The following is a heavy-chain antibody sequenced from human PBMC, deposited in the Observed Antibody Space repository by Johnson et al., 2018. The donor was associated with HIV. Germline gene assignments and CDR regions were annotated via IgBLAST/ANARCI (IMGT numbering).Heavy chain of an antibody. CDR3: AITSRTDAFDI. CDR2: IQNDGANK. V-gene: IGHV3-30*02. D-gene: IGHD1-1*01. CDR1: GFSISNYG. Sequence: QVQLVESGGGVVQPGESLRLSCVVTGFSISNYGVHWVRQAPGKGLEWVAFIQNDGANKYYADFVKGRFTISRDNSRNTVYLQMSKLRTEETAVYYCAITSRTDAFDIWGQGTMVTVSS. J-gene: IGHJ3*02.